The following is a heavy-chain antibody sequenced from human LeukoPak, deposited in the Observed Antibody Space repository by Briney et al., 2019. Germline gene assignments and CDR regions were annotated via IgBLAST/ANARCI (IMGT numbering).Heavy chain of an antibody. V-gene: IGHV3-33*01. J-gene: IGHJ4*02. CDR1: GFTFSSNG. CDR3: AWTGRGYYDSIDY. D-gene: IGHD3-22*01. CDR2: VWYDGSNK. Sequence: EPGGSLRLSCAASGFTFSSNGMHWVRQAPRTGLERVALVWYDGSNKFYADSVKGRFTISRDNSKNTLYLQMNSLRAEDTAVYYCAWTGRGYYDSIDYWGQGTLVTVSS.